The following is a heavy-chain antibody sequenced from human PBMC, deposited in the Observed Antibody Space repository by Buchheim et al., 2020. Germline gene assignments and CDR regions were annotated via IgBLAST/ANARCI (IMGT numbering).Heavy chain of an antibody. V-gene: IGHV3-49*03. D-gene: IGHD3-22*01. CDR2: IRSKGYGGSE. Sequence: VQLVESGGGLVQPGRSLRLSCIASGFTFGDHAMNWFRQAPGKGLEWVGFIRSKGYGGSEDYAASVKGRFTISRDDSESIAYLQMNSLKTENTAVYYCTRVRFYDSSGYYYLFGYLGQGNMGTGSS. CDR3: TRVRFYDSSGYYYLFGY. CDR1: GFTFGDHA. J-gene: IGHJ4*01.